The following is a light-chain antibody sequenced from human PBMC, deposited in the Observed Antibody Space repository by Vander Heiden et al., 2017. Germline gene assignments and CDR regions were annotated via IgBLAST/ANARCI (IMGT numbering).Light chain of an antibody. CDR3: QVWDSSSDHVV. CDR2: DDS. J-gene: IGLJ2*01. V-gene: IGLV3-21*02. CDR1: NSGSKS. Sequence: YVLTQPPPVAVAPGHTARMTCGGNNSGSKSVHWYQQKPGQAPVLVGYDDSDRPSGIPERFSGSNSGNTATLTISRVEAGDEADYYCQVWDSSSDHVVFGGGTKLTVL.